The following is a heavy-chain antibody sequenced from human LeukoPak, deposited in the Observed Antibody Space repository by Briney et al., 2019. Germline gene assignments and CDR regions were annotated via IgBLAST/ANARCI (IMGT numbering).Heavy chain of an antibody. Sequence: NPGGSLRLSCAASGFSFSIYSMDWVRQAPGKGLEWVSSITSTSSYIYYADSVKGRFTISRDNAKNSLYLQLNSLRAEDTAVYYCARVRGGYSYGYGAMDVWGKGTTVTVSS. D-gene: IGHD5-18*01. CDR3: ARVRGGYSYGYGAMDV. J-gene: IGHJ6*03. CDR1: GFSFSIYS. CDR2: ITSTSSYI. V-gene: IGHV3-21*01.